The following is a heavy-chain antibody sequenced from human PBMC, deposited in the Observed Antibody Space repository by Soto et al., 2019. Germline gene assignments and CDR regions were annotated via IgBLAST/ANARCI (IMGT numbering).Heavy chain of an antibody. CDR3: ARDNGGYDPYFDY. Sequence: SETLALTCTVSGGSISSYYWSWIRQPPGKGLEWIGYIYYSGSTNYNPSLKSRVTISVDTSKNQFSLKLSSVTAADTAVYYCARDNGGYDPYFDYWGQGTLVTVSS. CDR1: GGSISSYY. V-gene: IGHV4-59*01. D-gene: IGHD5-12*01. CDR2: IYYSGST. J-gene: IGHJ4*02.